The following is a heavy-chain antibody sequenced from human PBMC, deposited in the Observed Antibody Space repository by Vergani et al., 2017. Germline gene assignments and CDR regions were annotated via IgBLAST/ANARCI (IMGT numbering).Heavy chain of an antibody. D-gene: IGHD3-22*01. CDR2: IYYSGST. Sequence: QVQLQESGPGLVKPSETLSLTCTVSGGSVSSGSYYWSWIRQPPGKGLEWIGYIYYSGSTNYNPSLQSRVTISVDTSKNQFSLKLSSVTAADTAVYYCASGYYDSRLDYWGQGTLVTVSS. CDR1: GGSVSSGSYY. V-gene: IGHV4-61*01. CDR3: ASGYYDSRLDY. J-gene: IGHJ4*02.